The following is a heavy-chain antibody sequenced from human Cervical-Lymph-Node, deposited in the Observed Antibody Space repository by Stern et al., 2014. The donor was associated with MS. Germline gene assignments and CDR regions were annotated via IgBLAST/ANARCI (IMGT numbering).Heavy chain of an antibody. Sequence: VQLVESGGGLVKPGGSLRLSCVASGFSFSAHYMSWIRQTPGKGLERISYIIGTGGSTHYADSVKGRFTISRDNANNSVYLQMTSLRVEDTAIYYCARGSGAFDNWGLGILVTVSS. J-gene: IGHJ4*02. CDR2: IIGTGGST. CDR3: ARGSGAFDN. CDR1: GFSFSAHY. V-gene: IGHV3-11*01.